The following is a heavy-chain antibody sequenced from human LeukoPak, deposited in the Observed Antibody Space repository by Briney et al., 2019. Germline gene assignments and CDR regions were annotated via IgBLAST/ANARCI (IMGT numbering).Heavy chain of an antibody. J-gene: IGHJ4*02. CDR3: ARDRVQGGVTTGLFDY. Sequence: PGRSLRLSCAASGFTFSSYGMHWVRQAPGQGLEWVAVIWYDGSNKYYADSVKGRFTISRDNSKNTLYLQMNSLRAEDTAVYYCARDRVQGGVTTGLFDYWGQGTLVTVSS. CDR1: GFTFSSYG. V-gene: IGHV3-33*01. D-gene: IGHD4-11*01. CDR2: IWYDGSNK.